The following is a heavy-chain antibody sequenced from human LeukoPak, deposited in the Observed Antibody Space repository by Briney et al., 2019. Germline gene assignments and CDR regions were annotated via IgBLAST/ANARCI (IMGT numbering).Heavy chain of an antibody. D-gene: IGHD5-18*01. V-gene: IGHV3-33*01. Sequence: GRSLRLSCAASGFTFSSYGMHWVRQAPGKGLEWVAVIWYDGSNKYYADSVKGRFTISRDNSKNTLYLQMNSLRAEDTAVYYCARDRGYSYGPLFDYWGQGTRVTVSS. CDR3: ARDRGYSYGPLFDY. CDR1: GFTFSSYG. J-gene: IGHJ4*02. CDR2: IWYDGSNK.